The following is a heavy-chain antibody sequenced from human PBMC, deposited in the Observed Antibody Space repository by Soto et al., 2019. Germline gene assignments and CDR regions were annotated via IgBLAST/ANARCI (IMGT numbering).Heavy chain of an antibody. J-gene: IGHJ4*02. D-gene: IGHD4-17*01. Sequence: PSETLSLTCTVSGGSISSGDYYWSWIRQPPGKGLEWIGYIYYSGSTYYNPSLKSRVTISVDTSKNQFSLKLSSVTAADTAVYYCARTTTNPNTVTIWRLFDYWGQGTLVTVSS. CDR1: GGSISSGDYY. V-gene: IGHV4-30-4*01. CDR3: ARTTTNPNTVTIWRLFDY. CDR2: IYYSGST.